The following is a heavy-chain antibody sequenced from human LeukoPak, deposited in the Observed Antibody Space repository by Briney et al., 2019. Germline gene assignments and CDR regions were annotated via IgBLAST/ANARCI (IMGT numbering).Heavy chain of an antibody. CDR3: ARACHLVVVTAEGAFFDP. Sequence: GASVKVSCKASGYRFTSYGTGWVRQAPGQGLEWVGWISIYNGKTYYAQSLQDRVTMTTDTSTNTVYMELRSLKSEDTAVYYCARACHLVVVTAEGAFFDPWGQGTLVTVSS. V-gene: IGHV1-18*01. J-gene: IGHJ5*02. D-gene: IGHD2-21*02. CDR2: ISIYNGKT. CDR1: GYRFTSYG.